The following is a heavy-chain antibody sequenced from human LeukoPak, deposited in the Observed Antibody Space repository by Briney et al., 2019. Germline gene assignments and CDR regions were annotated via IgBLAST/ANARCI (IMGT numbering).Heavy chain of an antibody. CDR3: TRGSGRRVDY. Sequence: PGGSLRLSRTASGFTFGDYAMSGVRHAPGKGREWVGFIRSKAYGGTTEYAASVKGRFTISRDDSKSIAYLQMNSLKTEDTAVYYCTRGSGRRVDYWGQGTLVTVSS. J-gene: IGHJ4*02. CDR1: GFTFGDYA. CDR2: IRSKAYGGTT. D-gene: IGHD3-3*01. V-gene: IGHV3-49*04.